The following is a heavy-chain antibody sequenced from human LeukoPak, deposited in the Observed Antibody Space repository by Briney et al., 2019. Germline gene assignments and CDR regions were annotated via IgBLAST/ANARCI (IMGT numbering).Heavy chain of an antibody. CDR3: ASSGYYYASSYYFDY. J-gene: IGHJ4*02. CDR2: ISSSGSTI. CDR1: GFTFSTYT. D-gene: IGHD3-22*01. Sequence: GGSLRLSCAASGFTFSTYTMNWVRQTPGKGLEWVSYISSSGSTIYYADSVKGRFTISRDNAKNSLYLQMNSLRAEDTAVYYCASSGYYYASSYYFDYWGQGTLVTVSS. V-gene: IGHV3-48*04.